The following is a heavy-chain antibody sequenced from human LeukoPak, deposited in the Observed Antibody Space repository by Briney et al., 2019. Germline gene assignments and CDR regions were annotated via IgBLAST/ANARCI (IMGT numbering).Heavy chain of an antibody. D-gene: IGHD6-13*01. V-gene: IGHV3-30*04. Sequence: GGSLRLSCAASGFTFSSYAMHWVRQAPGKGLEWVAVISYDGSNKYYADSVKGRFTISRDNSKNTLYLQMNSLRAEDTAVYYCARDQIRVAAAGTRYYYYGMDVWGQGTTVTVSS. CDR3: ARDQIRVAAAGTRYYYYGMDV. CDR1: GFTFSSYA. J-gene: IGHJ6*02. CDR2: ISYDGSNK.